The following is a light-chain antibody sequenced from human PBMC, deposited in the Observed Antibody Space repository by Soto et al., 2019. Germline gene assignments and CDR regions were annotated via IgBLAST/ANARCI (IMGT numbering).Light chain of an antibody. CDR3: AAWDDSLNAFV. J-gene: IGLJ1*01. V-gene: IGLV1-44*01. CDR1: SSNIGGNT. Sequence: QSVLTQPPSASGTPGQRVTISCSGSSSNIGGNTVNWYQQLPGTAPKLLIYGNDQRPSGVPDRFSGSKSGTSASLAISGLQSADEADYYCAAWDDSLNAFVFGTGTKVTVL. CDR2: GND.